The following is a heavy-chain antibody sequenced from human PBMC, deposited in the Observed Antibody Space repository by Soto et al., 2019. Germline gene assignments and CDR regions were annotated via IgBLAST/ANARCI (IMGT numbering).Heavy chain of an antibody. Sequence: PSETLSLTCAVYGGSFSGYYWSWIRQPPGKGLEWIGEINHSGSTNYNPSLKSRVTISVDTSKNQFSLKLSSVTAADTAVYYCARVEPAAGDYWGQGTLVTVSS. CDR1: GGSFSGYY. CDR3: ARVEPAAGDY. D-gene: IGHD2-2*01. V-gene: IGHV4-34*01. CDR2: INHSGST. J-gene: IGHJ4*02.